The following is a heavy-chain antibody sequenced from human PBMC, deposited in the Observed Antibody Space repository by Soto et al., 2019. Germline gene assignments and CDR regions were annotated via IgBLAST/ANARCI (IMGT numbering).Heavy chain of an antibody. CDR2: ISAYNCNT. D-gene: IGHD3-3*01. J-gene: IGHJ6*04. CDR3: TLDIITIFVLVITAYYDDMDC. CDR1: GYTFTSSG. V-gene: IGHV1-18*01. Sequence: QVQLVQSGAEVKKPGASVKVSCKASGYTFTSSGISWVRQAPGQGLDWMGCISAYNCNTNYAQKLQGRVTMTTDTSKVTAYMELRSRRPDDTAVYYCTLDIITIFVLVITAYYDDMDCWGEGTTVTVSS.